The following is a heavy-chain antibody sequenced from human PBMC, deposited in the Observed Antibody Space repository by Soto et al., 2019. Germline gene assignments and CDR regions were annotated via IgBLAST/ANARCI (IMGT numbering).Heavy chain of an antibody. CDR1: GYTFTGYY. CDR3: AVLRWSPLGMAEYFQH. Sequence: QVQLVQSGAEVKKPGASVKVSCKASGYTFTGYYMHWVRQAPGQGLEWMGWINPNSGGTNYAQKLQGRVTMTRDTSISTAYMELSRLRSDDTAVYYCAVLRWSPLGMAEYFQHWGQGTLVTVSS. D-gene: IGHD4-17*01. V-gene: IGHV1-2*02. J-gene: IGHJ1*01. CDR2: INPNSGGT.